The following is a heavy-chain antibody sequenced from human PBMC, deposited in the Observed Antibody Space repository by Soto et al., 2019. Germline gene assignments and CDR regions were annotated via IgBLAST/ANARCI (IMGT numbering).Heavy chain of an antibody. Sequence: QVQLVQSGAELKKPGASVKVSCKASGYTFTTYDITWVRQAPGQGLEWMGWISGYNGKTKYAQRIQGRVTMTTATSSSTAYMELRSLRSDDTAVYYCARDSTARLAWFDPWGQGTLVTVSS. J-gene: IGHJ5*02. CDR2: ISGYNGKT. D-gene: IGHD6-6*01. CDR1: GYTFTTYD. CDR3: ARDSTARLAWFDP. V-gene: IGHV1-18*04.